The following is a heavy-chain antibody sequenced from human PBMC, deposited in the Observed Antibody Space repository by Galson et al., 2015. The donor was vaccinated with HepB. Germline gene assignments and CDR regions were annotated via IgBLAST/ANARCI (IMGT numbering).Heavy chain of an antibody. J-gene: IGHJ4*02. Sequence: ETLSLTCTVSGGSISSSSYYWGWIRQPPGKGLEWIGSIYYSGSTYYNPSHKSRVTISVDTSKNQFSLKLSSVTAADTAVYYCARDRDILTGYYSARFDYWGQGTLVTVSS. CDR3: ARDRDILTGYYSARFDY. CDR2: IYYSGST. CDR1: GGSISSSSYY. V-gene: IGHV4-39*07. D-gene: IGHD3-9*01.